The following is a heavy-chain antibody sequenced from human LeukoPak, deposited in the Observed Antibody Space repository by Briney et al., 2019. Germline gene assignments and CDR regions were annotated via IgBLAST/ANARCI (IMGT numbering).Heavy chain of an antibody. V-gene: IGHV4-39*01. D-gene: IGHD3-3*01. CDR2: IYYSGNT. Sequence: PSETLSLTCAVSGDSISTSNSYWGWIRRPPGKGLEWVGSIYYSGNTYYNPSLKSRVTISVDTSKNQFSLKLTSVTAADTAVYCCARQTGVGLFILPGGQGTLVTVSS. J-gene: IGHJ4*02. CDR3: ARQTGVGLFILP. CDR1: GDSISTSNSY.